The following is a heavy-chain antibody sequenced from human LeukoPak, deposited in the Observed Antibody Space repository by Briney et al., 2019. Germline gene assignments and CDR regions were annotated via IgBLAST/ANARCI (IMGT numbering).Heavy chain of an antibody. CDR3: ARDDYGDYVGLLIDY. V-gene: IGHV3-48*01. CDR2: ISSSSSTI. CDR1: GFTFSGYS. D-gene: IGHD4-17*01. Sequence: PGGSLRLSCAASGFTFSGYSMNWVRRAPGKGLEWVSYISSSSSTIYYADSVKGRFTISRDNAKNSLYLQMNSLRAEDTAVYYCARDDYGDYVGLLIDYWGQGTLVTVSS. J-gene: IGHJ4*02.